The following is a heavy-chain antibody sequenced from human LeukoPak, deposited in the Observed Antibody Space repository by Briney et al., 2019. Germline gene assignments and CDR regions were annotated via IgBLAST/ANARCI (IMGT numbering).Heavy chain of an antibody. Sequence: GESLEISCEGSGYSFSNYWIGWVRQMPGKGLECMGIIYPGDYETRYSPSFQGLVTISVDKSISTAYLQWSSLKASDTAMYYCAIPPGYCGNDCSFDHWGQGTLVTVSS. CDR1: GYSFSNYW. CDR2: IYPGDYET. CDR3: AIPPGYCGNDCSFDH. D-gene: IGHD2-21*02. J-gene: IGHJ4*02. V-gene: IGHV5-51*01.